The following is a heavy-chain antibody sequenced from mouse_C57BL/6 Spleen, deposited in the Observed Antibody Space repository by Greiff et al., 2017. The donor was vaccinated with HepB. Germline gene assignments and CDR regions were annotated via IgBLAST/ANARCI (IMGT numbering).Heavy chain of an antibody. J-gene: IGHJ1*03. CDR3: ARCYGSSASYFGG. Sequence: QVQLQQPGAELVKPGASVKLSCKASGYTFTSYWMQWVKQRPGQGLEWIGEIDPSDSYTNYNQKFKGKATLTVDTSSSTAYMQLSSLTSEDAAVYYCARCYGSSASYFGGWGTGTTVTVSS. CDR2: IDPSDSYT. V-gene: IGHV1-50*01. CDR1: GYTFTSYW. D-gene: IGHD1-1*01.